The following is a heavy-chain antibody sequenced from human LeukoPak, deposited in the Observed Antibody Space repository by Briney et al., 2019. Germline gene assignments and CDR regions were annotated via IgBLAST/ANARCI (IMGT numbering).Heavy chain of an antibody. J-gene: IGHJ5*02. CDR2: IYHSGST. CDR3: ARGPHCGGDCYWFDP. Sequence: SETLSLTCAVSGGSISSGGYCWSWIRQPPGKGLEWIGYIYHSGSTYYNPSLKSRVTISVDRSKNQFSLKLSSVTAADTAVYYCARGPHCGGDCYWFDPWGQGTLVTVSS. CDR1: GGSISSGGYC. D-gene: IGHD2-21*02. V-gene: IGHV4-30-2*01.